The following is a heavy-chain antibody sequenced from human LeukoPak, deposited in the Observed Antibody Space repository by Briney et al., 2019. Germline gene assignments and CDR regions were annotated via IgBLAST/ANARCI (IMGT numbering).Heavy chain of an antibody. J-gene: IGHJ4*02. D-gene: IGHD2/OR15-2a*01. Sequence: PGGSLRLSCAASGFTFDDFGLSWVRQAPGKGLGWVSSINWNGRRTDYIESVKGRFTISRDSAKNSLYLEMNSLRAEDTAVYYCARMRSNSDSFDYWGQGSLVTVSS. CDR1: GFTFDDFG. CDR2: INWNGRRT. V-gene: IGHV3-20*04. CDR3: ARMRSNSDSFDY.